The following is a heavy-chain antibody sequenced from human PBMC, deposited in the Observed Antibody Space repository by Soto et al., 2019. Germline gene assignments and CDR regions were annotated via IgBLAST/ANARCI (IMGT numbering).Heavy chain of an antibody. CDR2: IWYDGSNK. CDR1: GFTFSSYG. CDR3: ANNSRETGG. J-gene: IGHJ4*02. D-gene: IGHD3-22*01. Sequence: QVQLVESGGGVVQPGRSLRLSCAASGFTFSSYGIHWVRQAPGKGLEWVAVIWYDGSNKYYADSVKGRFTISRDNSKNTLFLQMNSQRAEDTAVYYCANNSRETGGWGQETLVTVSS. V-gene: IGHV3-33*06.